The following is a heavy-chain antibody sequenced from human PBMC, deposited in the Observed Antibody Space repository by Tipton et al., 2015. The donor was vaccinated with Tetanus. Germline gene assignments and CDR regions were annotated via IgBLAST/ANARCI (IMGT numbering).Heavy chain of an antibody. CDR3: ARDSYVTGTTSHFDF. J-gene: IGHJ4*02. Sequence: QSGPEVKKPGSSVKVSCKASRGTFRNHGISWVRQAPGQGLEWLGWINPDSGGTKYTQNFQGRVTMTRDTPTTTVYLELTSLKSDDTAVYYCARDSYVTGTTSHFDFWGQGSLVNVSS. V-gene: IGHV1-2*02. CDR1: RGTFRNHG. CDR2: INPDSGGT. D-gene: IGHD1-7*01.